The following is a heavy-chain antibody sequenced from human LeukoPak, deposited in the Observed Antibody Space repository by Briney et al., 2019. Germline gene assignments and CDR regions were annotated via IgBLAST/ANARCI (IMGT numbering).Heavy chain of an antibody. V-gene: IGHV1-18*01. Sequence: ASVKVSCKASGYTFTSYGISWVRQAPGQGLEWMGWISAYNGNTNYAQKLQGRVTMTTDTSTSTAYMELRSLRSDDTAVYYCAREGDRHFDWLTRDYYYYGMDVWGQGTTVTVSS. CDR2: ISAYNGNT. J-gene: IGHJ6*02. CDR1: GYTFTSYG. CDR3: AREGDRHFDWLTRDYYYYGMDV. D-gene: IGHD3-9*01.